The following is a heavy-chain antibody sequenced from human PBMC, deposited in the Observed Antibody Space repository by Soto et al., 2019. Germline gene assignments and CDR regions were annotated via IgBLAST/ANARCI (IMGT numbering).Heavy chain of an antibody. V-gene: IGHV4-30-2*01. CDR1: GGSISSDGYS. Sequence: PSETLSLTCTVSGGSISSDGYSWSWIRQPPGKGLEWIGYIYHSGSTYYNPSLKSRVTIPVDRSKNQFSLKLSSVTAADTAVYYCASSHAGAHITAAVHWGQVTLVTVSS. CDR2: IYHSGST. D-gene: IGHD6-13*01. J-gene: IGHJ4*02. CDR3: ASSHAGAHITAAVH.